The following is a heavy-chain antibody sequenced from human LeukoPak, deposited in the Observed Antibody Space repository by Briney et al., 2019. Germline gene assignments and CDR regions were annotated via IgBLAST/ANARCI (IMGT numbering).Heavy chain of an antibody. CDR1: GFTFSSYS. J-gene: IGHJ4*02. D-gene: IGHD6-19*01. CDR2: ISSSSSYI. V-gene: IGHV3-21*01. CDR3: ARGERVAVAENRGVDY. Sequence: GGSLRLSCAASGFTFSSYSMNWVRQAPGKGLEWVSSISSSSSYIYYADSVKGRFTISRDNAKNSLYLQMNSLRAEDTAVYYCARGERVAVAENRGVDYWGQGTLVTVSS.